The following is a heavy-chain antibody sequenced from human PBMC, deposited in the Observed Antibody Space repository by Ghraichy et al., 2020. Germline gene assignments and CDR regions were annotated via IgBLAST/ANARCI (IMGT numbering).Heavy chain of an antibody. J-gene: IGHJ4*02. V-gene: IGHV3-30*02. CDR3: APGDYFDY. CDR1: GFQFSHHA. Sequence: SCAAYGFQFSHHAIHWARQAPGNGLAWVAFLRFAGRKKKYADSVKGRVTISRDNSKNTLFLQMNSLRPEDTAVYYCAPGDYFDYWGQGTLVTVSS. CDR2: LRFAGRKK. D-gene: IGHD7-27*01.